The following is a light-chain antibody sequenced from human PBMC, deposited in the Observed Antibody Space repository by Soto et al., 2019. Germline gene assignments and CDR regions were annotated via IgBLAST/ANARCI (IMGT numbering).Light chain of an antibody. J-gene: IGKJ3*01. CDR2: AAS. CDR1: QSVSVNS. CDR3: QQYGGSPST. V-gene: IGKV3-20*01. Sequence: EIVLTQSPGTLSLSPGESATLSCRVSQSVSVNSLAWYQQKGGQAPRLLIYAASTRATGVPDRFSGTGSGTDFALTISRLETDDSAVYYCQQYGGSPSTFGPGTKVDIK.